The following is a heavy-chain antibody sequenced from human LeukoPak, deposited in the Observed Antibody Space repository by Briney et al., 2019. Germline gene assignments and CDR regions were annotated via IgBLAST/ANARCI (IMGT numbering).Heavy chain of an antibody. Sequence: SEPLSLPCSVSGGSINEHYWRWIRQPPGKAVEWLGYVYYSGSDSIYNPSLKSRVTVSIETSKRQFSMKMRSVTAADTAVYYCARVLSVRGTIYHFETWGQGTLVAVSS. D-gene: IGHD3-10*01. V-gene: IGHV4-59*11. CDR1: GGSINEHY. J-gene: IGHJ4*02. CDR3: ARVLSVRGTIYHFET. CDR2: VYYSGSDS.